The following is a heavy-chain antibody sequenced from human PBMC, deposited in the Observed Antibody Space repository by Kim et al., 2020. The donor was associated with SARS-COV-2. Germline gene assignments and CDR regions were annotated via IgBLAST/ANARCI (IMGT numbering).Heavy chain of an antibody. J-gene: IGHJ6*02. V-gene: IGHV1-46*01. CDR3: ARDLTVTTTFDYYYGMDV. Sequence: FQGRVTMTRDTSTSTVYMELSSLRSEDTAVYYCARDLTVTTTFDYYYGMDVWGQGTTVTVSS. D-gene: IGHD4-4*01.